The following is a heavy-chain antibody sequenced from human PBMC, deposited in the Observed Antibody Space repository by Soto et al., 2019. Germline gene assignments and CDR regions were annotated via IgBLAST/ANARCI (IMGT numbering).Heavy chain of an antibody. CDR1: GFTFSSYS. CDR3: ARDWSITMVRGSLYYFDY. D-gene: IGHD3-10*01. Sequence: GGSLRLSCAASGFTFSSYSMNWVRQAPGKGLEWVSYISSSSSTIYYADSVKGRFTISRDNAKNSLYLQMNSLRDEDTAVYYCARDWSITMVRGSLYYFDYWGQGTLVTVSS. V-gene: IGHV3-48*02. J-gene: IGHJ4*02. CDR2: ISSSSSTI.